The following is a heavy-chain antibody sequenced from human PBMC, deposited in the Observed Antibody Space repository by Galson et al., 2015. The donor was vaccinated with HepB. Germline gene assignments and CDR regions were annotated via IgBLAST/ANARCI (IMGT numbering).Heavy chain of an antibody. J-gene: IGHJ3*02. CDR2: TYYRSKWYN. CDR1: GDSVSSNSAA. Sequence: CAISGDSVSSNSAAWNWIRQSPSRGLEWLGRTYYRSKWYNDYAVSVKSRITINPDTSKNQFSLQLNSVTPEDTAVYYCAREPRDSGSYYDAFDIWGQGTMVTVSS. CDR3: AREPRDSGSYYDAFDI. D-gene: IGHD1-26*01. V-gene: IGHV6-1*01.